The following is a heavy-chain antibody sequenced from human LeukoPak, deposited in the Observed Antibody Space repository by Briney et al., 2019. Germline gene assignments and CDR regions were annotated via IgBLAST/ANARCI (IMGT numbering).Heavy chain of an antibody. Sequence: ASVKVSCKASGYTFTSYDINWVRQATGQGLEWMGWMNPNSGNTGYAQKFQGRVTMTRNTSISTAYMELSSLRSEDTAVYYCATGSGRATDFDYWGQGTLVTVSS. CDR1: GYTFTSYD. CDR2: MNPNSGNT. V-gene: IGHV1-8*01. D-gene: IGHD5-12*01. CDR3: ATGSGRATDFDY. J-gene: IGHJ4*02.